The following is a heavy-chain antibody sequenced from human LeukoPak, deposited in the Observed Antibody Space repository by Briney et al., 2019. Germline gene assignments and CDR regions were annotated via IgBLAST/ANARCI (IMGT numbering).Heavy chain of an antibody. D-gene: IGHD4-17*01. J-gene: IGHJ4*02. CDR2: ISTSGST. Sequence: SETLSLTCTVSGGSISSSSYSWTWIRQPAGKGLEWIGRISTSGSTSYNPSLKSRVTMSLDTSKNQFSLRLTSVTAADTAIYYCARQNGDYLWYLDYWGQGTLVTVSS. V-gene: IGHV4-61*02. CDR3: ARQNGDYLWYLDY. CDR1: GGSISSSSYS.